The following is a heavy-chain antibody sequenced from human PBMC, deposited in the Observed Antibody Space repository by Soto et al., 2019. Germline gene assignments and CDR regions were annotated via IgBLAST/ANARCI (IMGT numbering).Heavy chain of an antibody. CDR3: VSCYLEFQCGY. J-gene: IGHJ4*02. Sequence: PSETLSLTCAVSGYSISSSNLWGWIRQPPGKGLEWIGYIYYSGSTYYNPSLKSRVTMSVDTSKNQFSLKLSSVTAVDTAVYYCVSCYLEFQCGYWGQGTLVTVSS. D-gene: IGHD2-15*01. CDR1: GYSISSSNL. CDR2: IYYSGST. V-gene: IGHV4-28*01.